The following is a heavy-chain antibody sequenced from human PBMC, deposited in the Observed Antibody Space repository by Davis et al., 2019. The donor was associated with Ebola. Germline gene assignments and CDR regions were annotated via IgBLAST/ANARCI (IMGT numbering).Heavy chain of an antibody. Sequence: SETLSLTCAVSGGFVSSGGYSWSWIRQPPGKGLEWIGYYYYTGTTSYNPSLKSRVTISVDTSKNEFSLKLSSVTAADTAVYYCARRIGTLDYWGQGTLVTVSS. CDR1: GGFVSSGGYS. D-gene: IGHD1-26*01. CDR2: YYYTGTT. CDR3: ARRIGTLDY. J-gene: IGHJ4*02. V-gene: IGHV4-30-4*07.